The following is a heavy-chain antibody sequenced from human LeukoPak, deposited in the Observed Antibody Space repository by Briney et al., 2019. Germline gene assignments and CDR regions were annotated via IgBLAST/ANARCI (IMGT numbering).Heavy chain of an antibody. CDR3: AEMNYDFWSGHNWFDP. CDR2: IKQDGSEK. CDR1: GFTFSSYW. J-gene: IGHJ5*02. D-gene: IGHD3-3*01. V-gene: IGHV3-7*01. Sequence: PGGSLRLSCAASGFTFSSYWMRWVRQAPGKGLEWVANIKQDGSEKYYVDSVKGRFTISRDSAKNSLYLQMNSLRAEDTAVYYCAEMNYDFWSGHNWFDPWGQGTLVTVSS.